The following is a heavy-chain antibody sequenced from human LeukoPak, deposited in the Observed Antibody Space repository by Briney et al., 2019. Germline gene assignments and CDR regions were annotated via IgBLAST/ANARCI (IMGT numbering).Heavy chain of an antibody. V-gene: IGHV4-59*01. D-gene: IGHD6-19*01. CDR3: ARGVGSGWYLTRYYYYGMDV. CDR2: IYYSGST. CDR1: GGSISSYY. Sequence: SEALSRTCTVSGGSISSYYWSWIRQPPGKGLEWIGYIYYSGSTNYNPSLKSRVTISVDTSKNQFSLKLSSVTAADTAVYYCARGVGSGWYLTRYYYYGMDVWGHGTTVTVSS. J-gene: IGHJ6*01.